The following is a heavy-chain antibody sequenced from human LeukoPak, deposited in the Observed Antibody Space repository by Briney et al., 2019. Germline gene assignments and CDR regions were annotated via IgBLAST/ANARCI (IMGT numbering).Heavy chain of an antibody. CDR1: GFTFSSSW. CDR2: INSDGSST. V-gene: IGHV3-74*01. J-gene: IGHJ4*02. Sequence: GGSLRLSCAASGFTFSSSWMHWVRQAPEKGLVWVSRINSDGSSTSYADSVKGRFTISRDNAKNTLFLQMDSLRAEDTAIYYCAKVGGPLIDSSGHYRYYFDYWGQGTLVTVSS. CDR3: AKVGGPLIDSSGHYRYYFDY. D-gene: IGHD3-22*01.